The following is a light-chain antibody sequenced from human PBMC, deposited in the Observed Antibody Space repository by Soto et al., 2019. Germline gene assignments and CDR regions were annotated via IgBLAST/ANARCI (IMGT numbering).Light chain of an antibody. Sequence: EIVMTQSPATLSVSPGERATLSCRASQSVSSNLAWYQQKPGQAPRLLIYGASTRATGIPARFSGSGSGTEFTLTISSLQSEDFAIYFXXQYNNWPPDRTFGQGTKVEIK. CDR2: GAS. CDR1: QSVSSN. J-gene: IGKJ1*01. V-gene: IGKV3-15*01. CDR3: XQYNNWPPDRT.